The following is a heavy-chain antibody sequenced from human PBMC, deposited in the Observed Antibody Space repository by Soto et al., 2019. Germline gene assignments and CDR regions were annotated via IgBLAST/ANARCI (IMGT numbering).Heavy chain of an antibody. CDR2: IYYSGST. Sequence: SETLSLTGTVSGDSISSYYWSWIRQPPGKGLEWIGYIYYSGSTNYNPSLKSRVTISIDTSKNQFSLKLSSVTAADAAVYYCARQLYLYGMDVLGQGTTVIFSS. CDR1: GDSISSYY. CDR3: ARQLYLYGMDV. V-gene: IGHV4-59*01. D-gene: IGHD2-8*01. J-gene: IGHJ6*01.